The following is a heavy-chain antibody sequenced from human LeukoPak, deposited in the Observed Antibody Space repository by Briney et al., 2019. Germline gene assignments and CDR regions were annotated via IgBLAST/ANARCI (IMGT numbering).Heavy chain of an antibody. CDR2: ISSSGSSI. V-gene: IGHV3-48*03. CDR1: GFTFSSAE. Sequence: GGSLRLSCAASGFTFSSAETNWLRQAPGKGLEWVSYISSSGSSIYYADSVRGRFTISRDNAKNSLYLQMNSLRAEDTAVYYCAEDWVRKGDHWRQGTLVTVSS. J-gene: IGHJ5*02. D-gene: IGHD3-10*01. CDR3: AEDWVRKGDH.